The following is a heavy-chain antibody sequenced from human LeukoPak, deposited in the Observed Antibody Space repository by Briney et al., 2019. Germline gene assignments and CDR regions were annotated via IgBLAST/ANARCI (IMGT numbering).Heavy chain of an antibody. J-gene: IGHJ4*02. Sequence: PSETLSLTCAVYGGSFSGYYWSWIRQPPGKGMEWIGEINHSGSTNYNPSLKSRVTISVDTSTNQFSLKLSSVTAADTAVYYCARRYDYVWGSYRYRPISHDYWGQGTLVTVSS. D-gene: IGHD3-16*02. CDR3: ARRYDYVWGSYRYRPISHDY. V-gene: IGHV4-34*01. CDR2: INHSGST. CDR1: GGSFSGYY.